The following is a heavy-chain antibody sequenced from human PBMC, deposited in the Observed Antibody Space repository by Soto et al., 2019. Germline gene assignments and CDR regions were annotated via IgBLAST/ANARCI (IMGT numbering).Heavy chain of an antibody. Sequence: EVQLVESGGGLVQPGGSLRLSCAASGFTFSSYWMHWVRHAPGKGLVWVSRMNSDGSSITYADSVKGRFTISRDSAKNTMFLQEHSLRAEDTAVYYCAREIATTSHYYFDYWGQGTLFTVSS. CDR3: AREIATTSHYYFDY. CDR2: MNSDGSSI. CDR1: GFTFSSYW. V-gene: IGHV3-74*01. D-gene: IGHD1-1*01. J-gene: IGHJ4*02.